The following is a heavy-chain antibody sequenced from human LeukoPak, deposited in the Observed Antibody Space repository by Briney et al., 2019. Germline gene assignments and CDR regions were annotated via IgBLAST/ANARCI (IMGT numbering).Heavy chain of an antibody. Sequence: SETLSLTCTVSGGSISSGSYYWGWIRQPPGKGLEWIGSIYYSGSTYYNPSLKSRVTISVDTSKNQFSLKLSSVTAADTAVYYCATLRLPPRLDLDYWGQGTLVTVSS. CDR2: IYYSGST. J-gene: IGHJ4*02. V-gene: IGHV4-39*01. D-gene: IGHD3-16*01. CDR1: GGSISSGSYY. CDR3: ATLRLPPRLDLDY.